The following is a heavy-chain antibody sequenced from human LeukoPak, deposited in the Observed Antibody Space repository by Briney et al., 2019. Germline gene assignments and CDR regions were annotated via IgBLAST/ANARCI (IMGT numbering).Heavy chain of an antibody. J-gene: IGHJ5*02. V-gene: IGHV4-39*01. CDR2: IYYTGST. Sequence: PLETLSLTCSVSGGSFTSGGFYWGWLRQPPGEGTEWIATIYYTGSTYYNPSLNSRVTVSIDTSKNQFSLRLTSVTATDTAVYHCARHSGSGSLSRPFDPWGRGTLVTVSS. CDR1: GGSFTSGGFY. CDR3: ARHSGSGSLSRPFDP. D-gene: IGHD3-10*01.